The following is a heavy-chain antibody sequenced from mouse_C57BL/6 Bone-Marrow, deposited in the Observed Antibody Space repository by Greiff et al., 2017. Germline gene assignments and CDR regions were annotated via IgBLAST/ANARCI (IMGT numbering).Heavy chain of an antibody. J-gene: IGHJ3*01. Sequence: QVQLQQSGAELMKPGASVKLSCKASGYTFTGYCIEWVKQRPGHGLEWIGVILPGCGSTTYNEKFKGKATFTADKSSNTAYMQLNSLTAEDSAIYDCANYSDYVFAYWGQGTVVTVSA. CDR1: GYTFTGYC. D-gene: IGHD2-13*01. CDR3: ANYSDYVFAY. CDR2: ILPGCGST. V-gene: IGHV1-9*01.